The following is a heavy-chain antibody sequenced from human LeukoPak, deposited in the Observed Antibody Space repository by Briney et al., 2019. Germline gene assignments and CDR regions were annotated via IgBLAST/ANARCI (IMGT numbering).Heavy chain of an antibody. CDR2: ISWNSDKI. CDR1: GFNFDDYA. V-gene: IGHV3-9*01. Sequence: PGGSLRLSCAASGFNFDDYAMHWVRQAPGKGLEWVSGISWNSDKIGYADSVKGRFTISRDNAKKSLYLQMNSLRAEDTAVYYCAKDSGRSQNWGQGTLVTVSS. J-gene: IGHJ4*02. CDR3: AKDSGRSQN.